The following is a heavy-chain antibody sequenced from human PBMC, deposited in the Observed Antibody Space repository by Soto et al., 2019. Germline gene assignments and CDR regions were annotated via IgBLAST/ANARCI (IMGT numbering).Heavy chain of an antibody. D-gene: IGHD5-18*01. CDR3: ARRLGYSYGYLDY. J-gene: IGHJ4*02. CDR2: IYHSGST. V-gene: IGHV4-30-2*01. CDR1: GGSISSGGYS. Sequence: PSETLSLTCAVSGGSISSGGYSWSWIRQPPGKGLEWIGYIYHSGSTYYNPSLKSRVTISVDRSKNQFSLKLSSVTAADTAVYYCARRLGYSYGYLDYWGQGTLVTVSS.